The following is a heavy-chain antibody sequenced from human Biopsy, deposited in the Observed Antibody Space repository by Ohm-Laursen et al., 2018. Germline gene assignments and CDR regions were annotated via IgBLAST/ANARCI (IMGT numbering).Heavy chain of an antibody. Sequence: SVNVSCKASGGAFTNYAINWVRQAPGHGLEWMGGIITVSETAGYAERFQGRVTITADVTTTTAYMDLSGLRSEDTAVYYCVAYPSSGFFENNDDFAMDVWGQGTTVIVSS. V-gene: IGHV1-69*13. J-gene: IGHJ6*02. CDR2: IITVSETA. D-gene: IGHD6-19*01. CDR1: GGAFTNYA. CDR3: VAYPSSGFFENNDDFAMDV.